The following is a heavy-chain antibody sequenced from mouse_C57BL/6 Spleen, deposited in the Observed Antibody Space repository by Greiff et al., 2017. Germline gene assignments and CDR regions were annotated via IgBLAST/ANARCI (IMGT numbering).Heavy chain of an antibody. J-gene: IGHJ4*01. V-gene: IGHV1-72*01. D-gene: IGHD2-12*01. CDR2: IDPNSGGT. Sequence: QVQLKESGAELARPGASVKLSCKASGYTFTSYGISWVKQRPGRGLEWIGRIDPNSGGTKYNEKFKSKATLTVDKPSSTAYIQLSSLTSEDSAVYYCASSAYYSFYAMDYWGQGTSVTVSS. CDR1: GYTFTSYG. CDR3: ASSAYYSFYAMDY.